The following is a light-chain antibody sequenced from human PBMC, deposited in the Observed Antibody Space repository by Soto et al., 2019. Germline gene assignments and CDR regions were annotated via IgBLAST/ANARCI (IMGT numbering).Light chain of an antibody. J-gene: IGKJ4*01. Sequence: EIVLTQSPATLSLSPGERATLSCRASQSVSSYLAWYQQKPGQAPRLLIYDASNRATGIPARFSGSGSGTDFTLTISRLEHEDFAVYYCQQRSNWVSFGGGTKVEIK. V-gene: IGKV3-11*01. CDR1: QSVSSY. CDR3: QQRSNWVS. CDR2: DAS.